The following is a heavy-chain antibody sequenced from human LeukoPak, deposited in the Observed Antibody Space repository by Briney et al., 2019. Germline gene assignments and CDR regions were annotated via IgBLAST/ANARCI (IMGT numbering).Heavy chain of an antibody. J-gene: IGHJ4*02. D-gene: IGHD2-15*01. Sequence: GGSLRLSCAASGFTFSDHYMEWVRQAPGKGLEWVGRIRNKANSYTPEYAASVKGRFTISRDDSKNSLYLQMNSLRIEGTAVYFCAKVRTLRDCSGGTCYLDHWGQGDLVTVAS. CDR1: GFTFSDHY. CDR3: AKVRTLRDCSGGTCYLDH. V-gene: IGHV3-72*01. CDR2: IRNKANSYTP.